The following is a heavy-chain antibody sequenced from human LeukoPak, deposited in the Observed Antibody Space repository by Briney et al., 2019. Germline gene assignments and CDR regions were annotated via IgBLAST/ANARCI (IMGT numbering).Heavy chain of an antibody. CDR2: INHSGST. CDR1: GGSFSGYY. CDR3: AREGSSWYRGYYYYYYMDV. J-gene: IGHJ6*03. Sequence: SETLSLTCAVSGGSFSGYYWSWIRQPPGKGLEWIGEINHSGSTNYNPSLKSRVTISVDTSKNQFSLKLSSVTAADTAVYYCAREGSSWYRGYYYYYYMDVWGKGTTVTVSS. D-gene: IGHD6-13*01. V-gene: IGHV4-34*01.